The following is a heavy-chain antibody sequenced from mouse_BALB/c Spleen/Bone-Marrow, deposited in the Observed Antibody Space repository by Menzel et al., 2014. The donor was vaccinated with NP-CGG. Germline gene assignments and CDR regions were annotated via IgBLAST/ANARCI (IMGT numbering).Heavy chain of an antibody. V-gene: IGHV2-9*02. D-gene: IGHD1-1*01. J-gene: IGHJ4*01. Sequence: VQLVESGPGLVAPSQSLSIPCTVSGFSLTSYGVHWVRQPPGKGLEWLGVIWAGGSTNYNSALMSRLSISKDNSKSQVFLKMNSLQTDDTAMYYCARGYYYGSTYYYAMDYWGQGTSVTVSS. CDR3: ARGYYYGSTYYYAMDY. CDR1: GFSLTSYG. CDR2: IWAGGST.